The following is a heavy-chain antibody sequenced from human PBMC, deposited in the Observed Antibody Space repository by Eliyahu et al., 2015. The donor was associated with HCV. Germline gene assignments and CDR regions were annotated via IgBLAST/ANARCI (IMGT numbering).Heavy chain of an antibody. CDR2: INHSGST. Sequence: QVQLQQWGAGLLKPSETLSLTCAVYGGSFSGYYWSWIRQPPGKGLEWIGEINHSGSTNYNPSLKSRVTISVDTSKNQFSLKLSSVTAADTAVYYCASPPGRGSSGHIRDYWGQGTLVTVSS. J-gene: IGHJ4*02. CDR1: GGSFSGYY. V-gene: IGHV4-34*01. CDR3: ASPPGRGSSGHIRDY. D-gene: IGHD3-22*01.